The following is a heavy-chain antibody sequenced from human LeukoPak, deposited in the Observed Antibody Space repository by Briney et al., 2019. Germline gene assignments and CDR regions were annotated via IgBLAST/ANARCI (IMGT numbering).Heavy chain of an antibody. D-gene: IGHD1-26*01. CDR2: ISGSGAST. CDR3: AKDKSGGWELLRDHDAFDI. CDR1: GFTFSSYA. Sequence: GGSLRLSCAASGFTFSSYAMSWVRQAPEKGLEWVSSISGSGASTYYADSVKGRFTISRDNSKNTLYLQMNSLRAEDTALYHCAKDKSGGWELLRDHDAFDIWGQGTMVTVSS. V-gene: IGHV3-23*01. J-gene: IGHJ3*02.